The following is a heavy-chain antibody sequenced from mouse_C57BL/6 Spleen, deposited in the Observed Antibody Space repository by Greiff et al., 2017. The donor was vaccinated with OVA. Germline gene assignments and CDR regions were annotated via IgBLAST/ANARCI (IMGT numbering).Heavy chain of an antibody. V-gene: IGHV1-36*01. Sequence: EVQLQESGPVLVKPGPSVKISCKASGFTFPDYYMHWVKQSHGQSLEWIGLVYPYNGGTSYNQKFKGKATLTVDTSSSTAYMELNSLTSEDSAVYYCARSTTVVAPHFDYWGQGTTLTVSS. CDR3: ARSTTVVAPHFDY. CDR1: GFTFPDYY. D-gene: IGHD1-1*01. CDR2: VYPYNGGT. J-gene: IGHJ2*01.